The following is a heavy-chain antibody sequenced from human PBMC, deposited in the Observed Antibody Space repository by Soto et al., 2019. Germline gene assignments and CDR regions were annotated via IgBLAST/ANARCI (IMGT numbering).Heavy chain of an antibody. CDR3: ARDVGYCISTSCYSWFDP. CDR2: IYYSGST. J-gene: IGHJ5*02. V-gene: IGHV4-59*01. CDR1: GGSISSYY. Sequence: QVQLQESGPGLVKPSETLSLTCTVSGGSISSYYWSWIRQPPGKGLEWIGYIYYSGSTNYNPSLKGRVTISEDTSKNQFSLKLSSVTAADTAVYYCARDVGYCISTSCYSWFDPWGQGTLVTVSS. D-gene: IGHD2-2*02.